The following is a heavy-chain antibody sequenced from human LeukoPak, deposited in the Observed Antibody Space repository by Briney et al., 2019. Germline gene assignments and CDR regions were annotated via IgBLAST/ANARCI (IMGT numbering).Heavy chain of an antibody. Sequence: GGSLRLSCVASGFTFSSYWMHWVRQAPGKGLVWVSRINSDGSSTKCADSVKGQFTISRDNAKNTLYLQMNSLRAEDTAVYYCAKEDGYNPPTRGYWGQGTLVTVSS. CDR3: AKEDGYNPPTRGY. V-gene: IGHV3-74*03. CDR2: INSDGSST. D-gene: IGHD5-24*01. CDR1: GFTFSSYW. J-gene: IGHJ4*02.